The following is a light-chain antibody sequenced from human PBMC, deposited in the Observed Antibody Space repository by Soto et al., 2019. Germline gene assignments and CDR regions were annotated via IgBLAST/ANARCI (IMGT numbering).Light chain of an antibody. CDR1: QSVSSGY. J-gene: IGKJ2*01. Sequence: EIVLTQSPGTLSLSPGERATLSCRASQSVSSGYLSWYQHKPGQAPRLLIYDASSRATGIPDRFSGSGSGTDFTLTISRLEPEDFAVYYCQHYGDSPPYTFGQGTKLEIK. V-gene: IGKV3-20*01. CDR3: QHYGDSPPYT. CDR2: DAS.